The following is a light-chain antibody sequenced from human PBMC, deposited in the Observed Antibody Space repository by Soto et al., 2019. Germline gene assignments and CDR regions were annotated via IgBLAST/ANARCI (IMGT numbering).Light chain of an antibody. J-gene: IGKJ1*01. CDR3: QQYNDWPPTWT. CDR2: GAS. CDR1: RSVSSN. V-gene: IGKV3-15*01. Sequence: EIVMTQSPATLSVSPGERATLSCRASRSVSSNLAWYQQQPGQAPRLLIYGASTRATGIPARFSGSGSGTEFTLTITSLQSEDFAIYYCQQYNDWPPTWTFGQGTKV.